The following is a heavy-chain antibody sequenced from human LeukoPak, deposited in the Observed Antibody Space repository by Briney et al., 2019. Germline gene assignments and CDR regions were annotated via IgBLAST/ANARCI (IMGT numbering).Heavy chain of an antibody. J-gene: IGHJ4*02. D-gene: IGHD4-23*01. V-gene: IGHV1-2*02. Sequence: ASVKVSCKASGYTFTGYYMHWVRQAPGQGLEWMGWINPNSGGTNYAQKFQGRVTMTRDTSISTAYMELSGLRSDDTAVYYCARHPGDYGCNPPLIDYWGQGTLVTVSS. CDR3: ARHPGDYGCNPPLIDY. CDR2: INPNSGGT. CDR1: GYTFTGYY.